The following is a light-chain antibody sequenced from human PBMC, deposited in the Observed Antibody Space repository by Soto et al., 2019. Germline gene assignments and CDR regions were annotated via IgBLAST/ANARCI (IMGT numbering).Light chain of an antibody. CDR1: QSVSIY. Sequence: DIQMTQPPSSLSASVGDRVTITCRTSQSVSIYVNWYQQKPGKAPILLIYASSSLQSGVPSRFSGSGSGTDFTLTISSLEPEDFATYYCQQSYSTPTFGQGTKVEIK. CDR2: ASS. J-gene: IGKJ2*01. V-gene: IGKV1-39*01. CDR3: QQSYSTPT.